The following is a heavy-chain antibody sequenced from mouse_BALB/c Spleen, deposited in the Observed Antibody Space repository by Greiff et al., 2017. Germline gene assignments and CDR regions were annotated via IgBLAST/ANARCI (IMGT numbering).Heavy chain of an antibody. CDR2: ILPGSGST. Sequence: VQLQQSGAELMKPGASVKISCKATGYTFSSYWIEWVKQRPGHGLEWIGEILPGSGSTNYNEKFKGKATFTADTSSNTAYMQLSSLTSEDSAVYYCARWGLLRFLYAMDYWGQGTSVTVSS. CDR1: GYTFSSYW. V-gene: IGHV1-9*01. CDR3: ARWGLLRFLYAMDY. J-gene: IGHJ4*01. D-gene: IGHD2-3*01.